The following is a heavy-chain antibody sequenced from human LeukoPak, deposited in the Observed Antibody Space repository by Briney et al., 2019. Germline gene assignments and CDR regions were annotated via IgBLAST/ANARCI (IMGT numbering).Heavy chain of an antibody. CDR1: GGSISSANYY. Sequence: SETLSLTCTVSGGSISSANYYWNWIRQPPGKGVEWIGYISYSGSTHYNPSLKSRATISADTSKNQFSLKLTSMTAADTAVYHCARGGEGYNYVYWGQGTLVTVSS. CDR2: ISYSGST. J-gene: IGHJ4*02. CDR3: ARGGEGYNYVY. V-gene: IGHV4-30-4*01. D-gene: IGHD5-24*01.